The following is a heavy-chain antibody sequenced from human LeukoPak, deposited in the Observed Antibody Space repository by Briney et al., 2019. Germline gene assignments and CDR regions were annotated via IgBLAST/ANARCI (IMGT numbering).Heavy chain of an antibody. CDR1: GFTFRSYG. D-gene: IGHD3-3*01. V-gene: IGHV3-30*18. CDR2: MSYDGSNK. Sequence: GGSLRLSCGASGFTFRSYGMHWVRQAPGKGLEWVAIMSYDGSNKYYADSVKGRFTISRDNSGKTLFLQMNSLRAEDTAVYYCAKAPIFVPILEGMNWFDPWGQGTLVTVSS. J-gene: IGHJ5*02. CDR3: AKAPIFVPILEGMNWFDP.